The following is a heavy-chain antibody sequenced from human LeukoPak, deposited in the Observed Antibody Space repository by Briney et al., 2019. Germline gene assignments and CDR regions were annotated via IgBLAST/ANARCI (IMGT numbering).Heavy chain of an antibody. CDR2: VNPNSGGT. D-gene: IGHD2-15*01. CDR3: ARDLDNILVVAAATSASDY. Sequence: ASVKVSCKTSGYTFTGYYIHWVRQAPGHGLEWMGWVNPNSGGTNYAQRFQGWVTMTRDTSISTAYMELSRLTYDDTAVYYCARDLDNILVVAAATSASDYWGQGALVTVSS. CDR1: GYTFTGYY. V-gene: IGHV1-2*04. J-gene: IGHJ4*02.